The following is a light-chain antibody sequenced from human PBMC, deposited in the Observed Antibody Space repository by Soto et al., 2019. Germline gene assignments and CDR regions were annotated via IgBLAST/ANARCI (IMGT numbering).Light chain of an antibody. CDR1: SSDIGAYDY. CDR2: EVN. Sequence: QSALTQPASLSGSPGQSITISCTGTSSDIGAYDYVSWFQQHPGKAPKLMISEVNNRPSGVSNRFSGSKSGNTAYLTISGLQVEDEDEYFCFSFTTTGTHVFGTGTKLTVL. V-gene: IGLV2-14*01. J-gene: IGLJ1*01. CDR3: FSFTTTGTHV.